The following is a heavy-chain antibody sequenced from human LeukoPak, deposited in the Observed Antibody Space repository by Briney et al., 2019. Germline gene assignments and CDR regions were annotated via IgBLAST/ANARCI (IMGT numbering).Heavy chain of an antibody. CDR1: GFTFSRYS. V-gene: IGHV3-48*01. J-gene: IGHJ6*03. CDR2: IRSSSSTI. Sequence: SGGSLRLSCAASGFTFSRYSMNWVRQAPGKGLEWVSYIRSSSSTIYYADSMKGRFTISRDNAKNSLYLQMNSLRAEDTAVYYCAREAGYMDVWGKGTTVTVSS. CDR3: AREAGYMDV. D-gene: IGHD3-10*01.